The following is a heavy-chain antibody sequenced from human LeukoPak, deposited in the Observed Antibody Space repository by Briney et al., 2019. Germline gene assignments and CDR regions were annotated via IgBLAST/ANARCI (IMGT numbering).Heavy chain of an antibody. J-gene: IGHJ3*02. V-gene: IGHV1-2*02. D-gene: IGHD4-23*01. CDR3: AREGTTVAAFDI. CDR2: INPNSGGT. CDR1: GYTFTVYY. Sequence: GASVKVSCKASGYTFTVYYMHWVRQAPGQGLEWMGWINPNSGGTNYAQKFQGRVTMTRDTSIGTAYMELSRLRSDDTAVYYCAREGTTVAAFDIWGQGTMVTVSS.